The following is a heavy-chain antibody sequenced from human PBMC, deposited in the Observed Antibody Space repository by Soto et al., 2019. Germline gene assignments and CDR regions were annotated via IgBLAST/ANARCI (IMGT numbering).Heavy chain of an antibody. CDR2: ISRGGTGT. J-gene: IGHJ4*02. Sequence: GGSLRLSCTTSGFTFSSYAMTWVRQAPGKRLEWVSSISRGGTGTYYADSVKGRFTISSDTSKNTLYLQMNSLRAEDTAIYYCTNRHYYFDSWGQGTLVTVSS. CDR3: TNRHYYFDS. V-gene: IGHV3-23*01. CDR1: GFTFSSYA.